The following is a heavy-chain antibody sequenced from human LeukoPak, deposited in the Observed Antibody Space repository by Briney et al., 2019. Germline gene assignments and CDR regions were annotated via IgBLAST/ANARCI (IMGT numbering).Heavy chain of an antibody. CDR2: IRYDGSNK. V-gene: IGHV3-30*02. CDR3: AKDHLWFGEPQIQLYYYYMDV. J-gene: IGHJ6*03. D-gene: IGHD3-10*01. CDR1: GFTLSSYG. Sequence: GGSLRLSCAASGFTLSSYGMHWVRQAPGKGLEWVAFIRYDGSNKYYADSVKGRFTISRDNSKNTLYLQMNSLRAEDTAVYYCAKDHLWFGEPQIQLYYYYMDVWGKGTTVTVSS.